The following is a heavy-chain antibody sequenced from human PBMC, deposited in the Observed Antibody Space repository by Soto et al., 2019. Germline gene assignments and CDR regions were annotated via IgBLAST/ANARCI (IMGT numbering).Heavy chain of an antibody. D-gene: IGHD2-2*01. Sequence: EVQLVESGGGLVQPGGSLRLSCAASGFTFSSYSMNWVRQAPGKGLEWVSYISSSSSTIYYADSVKGRFTISRDNAKNSLYLQMNSLRAEDTAVYYCARAHCSSTSCLNVFDYWGQGTLVTVSS. J-gene: IGHJ4*02. CDR2: ISSSSSTI. CDR3: ARAHCSSTSCLNVFDY. V-gene: IGHV3-48*01. CDR1: GFTFSSYS.